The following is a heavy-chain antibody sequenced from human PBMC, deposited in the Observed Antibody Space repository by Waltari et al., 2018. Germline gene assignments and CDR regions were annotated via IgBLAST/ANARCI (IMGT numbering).Heavy chain of an antibody. Sequence: QVQLQQWGAGMLKPSETLSLTCAVYGCSFSGYYWSWIRQPPGKGLAWIGEIKHSGSTNYNPSLKSRVTISVDTSKNQFSLKLSSVTAADTAVYYCARGGFITMVRGVTPVDYWGQGTLVTVSS. D-gene: IGHD3-10*01. CDR2: IKHSGST. V-gene: IGHV4-34*01. CDR3: ARGGFITMVRGVTPVDY. CDR1: GCSFSGYY. J-gene: IGHJ4*02.